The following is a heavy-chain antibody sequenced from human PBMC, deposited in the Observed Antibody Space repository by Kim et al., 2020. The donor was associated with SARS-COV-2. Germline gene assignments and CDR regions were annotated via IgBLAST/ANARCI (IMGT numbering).Heavy chain of an antibody. CDR2: INSDGSYT. Sequence: GGSLRLSCAASGFTFSSYWMHWVRQAPGKGLVWVSRINSDGSYTSYADSVKGRFTISRDNAKNTLNLQMNSLRAEDTAVYYCARDRLRFLEWLETGRLDVWGQGTTVTVSS. D-gene: IGHD3-3*01. CDR1: GFTFSSYW. CDR3: ARDRLRFLEWLETGRLDV. J-gene: IGHJ6*02. V-gene: IGHV3-74*01.